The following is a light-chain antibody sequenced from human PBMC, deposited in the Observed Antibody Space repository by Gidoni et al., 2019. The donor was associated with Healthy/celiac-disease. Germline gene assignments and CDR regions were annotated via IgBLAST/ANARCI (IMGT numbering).Light chain of an antibody. CDR3: QQYHSYSCT. CDR1: QSISSW. J-gene: IGKJ1*01. Sequence: MSVSASTLSASVGDRVTITCRASQSISSWLAWYQQKPGKAPKLLIYDASSLESGVPSRFSGSGSGTEFPLSISSLQLDDLASYYCQQYHSYSCTFGQGTKVEIK. CDR2: DAS. V-gene: IGKV1-5*01.